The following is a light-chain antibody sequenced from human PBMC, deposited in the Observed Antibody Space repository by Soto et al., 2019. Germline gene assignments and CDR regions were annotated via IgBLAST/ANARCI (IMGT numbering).Light chain of an antibody. CDR1: QSISSW. Sequence: DIRSTKSASTLTASVGDIVTITYGASQSISSWLAWYQQKPGKAPKLLNYDASRLESGVPSRFSGSGSGTEFTLTISSLPHDDFATYYCQQYNSYSTFGQGTKVDIK. CDR2: DAS. J-gene: IGKJ1*01. V-gene: IGKV1-5*01. CDR3: QQYNSYST.